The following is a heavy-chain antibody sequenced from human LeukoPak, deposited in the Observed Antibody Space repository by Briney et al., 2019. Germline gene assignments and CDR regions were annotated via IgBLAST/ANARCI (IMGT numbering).Heavy chain of an antibody. CDR3: ARERRDRCDYDANVFDY. CDR2: ISSSSYI. D-gene: IGHD3-16*01. J-gene: IGHJ4*02. Sequence: PGGSLRLSCAASGFTFSSYSMNWVRQAPGKGLEWVSSISSSSYIYYADSVKGRFTISRDNAKNSLYLQMNSLRAEDTAVYYCARERRDRCDYDANVFDYWGQGTLVTVSS. V-gene: IGHV3-21*01. CDR1: GFTFSSYS.